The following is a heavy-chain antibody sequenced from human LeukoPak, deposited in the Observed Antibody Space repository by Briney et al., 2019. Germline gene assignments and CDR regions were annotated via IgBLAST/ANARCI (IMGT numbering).Heavy chain of an antibody. D-gene: IGHD2-2*01. J-gene: IGHJ3*02. CDR3: ARGRRSGTSSFAFDI. CDR2: IYSGGET. V-gene: IGHV3-66*01. Sequence: PGGSLRLSCAASGFTVSSNYMTWVRQSPGKGLEWVSVIYSGGETYYADSVKGRFTISRDNSKNTLFLQMISLRADDTAVYYCARGRRSGTSSFAFDIWGHGTMVTVPS. CDR1: GFTVSSNY.